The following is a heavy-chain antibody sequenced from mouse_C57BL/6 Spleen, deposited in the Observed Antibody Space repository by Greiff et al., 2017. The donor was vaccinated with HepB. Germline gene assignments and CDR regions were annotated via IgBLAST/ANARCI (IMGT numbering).Heavy chain of an antibody. CDR3: ARDYYGSSYPYYVDY. J-gene: IGHJ2*01. CDR2: ISSGGSYT. V-gene: IGHV5-6*01. Sequence: EVKLLESGGDLVKPGGSLKLSCAASGFTFSSYGMSWVRQTPDKRLEWVATISSGGSYTYYPDSVKGRFTISRDNAKNTLYLQMSRLKSEDTAMYYCARDYYGSSYPYYVDYWGQGTTLTVSS. CDR1: GFTFSSYG. D-gene: IGHD1-1*01.